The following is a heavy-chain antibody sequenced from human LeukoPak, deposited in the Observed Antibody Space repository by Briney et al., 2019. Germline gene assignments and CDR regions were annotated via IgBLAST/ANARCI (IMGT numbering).Heavy chain of an antibody. D-gene: IGHD6-13*01. CDR2: IYYSGST. CDR1: GGSISSYY. CDR3: ARVWSAAGNNWFDP. Sequence: SETLSLTCTVSGGSISSYYWSWIRQPPGKGLEWIGYIYYSGSTNYNPSLKSRVTISVDTSKNQFSLKLSSVTAADTAVYYCARVWSAAGNNWFDPWGQETLVTVSS. J-gene: IGHJ5*02. V-gene: IGHV4-59*01.